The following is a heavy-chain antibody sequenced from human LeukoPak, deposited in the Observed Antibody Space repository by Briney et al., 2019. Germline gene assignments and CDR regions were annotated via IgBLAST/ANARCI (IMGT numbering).Heavy chain of an antibody. V-gene: IGHV3-74*01. CDR2: INSDGSST. CDR3: AKDFHAFEI. CDR1: GFTFSNYW. J-gene: IGHJ3*02. Sequence: PGGSLRLSCAASGFTFSNYWMHWVRQAPGRGLVWVSRINSDGSSTSYADSVKGRFTISRDNSKNTLYLQMNSLRAEDTAVYHCAKDFHAFEIWGQGTMVTVSS.